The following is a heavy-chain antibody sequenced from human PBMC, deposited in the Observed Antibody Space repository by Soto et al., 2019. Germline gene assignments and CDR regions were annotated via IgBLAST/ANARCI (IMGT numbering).Heavy chain of an antibody. CDR1: GFTFSSYG. J-gene: IGHJ4*02. CDR3: AKAGGWVAVAGTYYFDY. D-gene: IGHD6-19*01. V-gene: IGHV3-30*18. CDR2: ISYDGSNK. Sequence: QVQLVESGGGVVQPGRSLRLSCAASGFTFSSYGMHWVRQALGKGLEWVAVISYDGSNKYYADSVKGRFTISRDNSKNTLYLQMNSLRAEDTAVYYCAKAGGWVAVAGTYYFDYWGQGTLVIVSS.